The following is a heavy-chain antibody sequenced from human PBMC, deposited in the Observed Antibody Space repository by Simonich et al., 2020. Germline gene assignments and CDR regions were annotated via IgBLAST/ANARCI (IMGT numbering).Heavy chain of an antibody. D-gene: IGHD3-10*01. CDR3: ARDPLNYGSGFDY. CDR1: GFTFSSYW. V-gene: IGHV3-74*01. J-gene: IGHJ4*02. Sequence: EVQLVESVGGLVQPWGSLRLSCEASGFTFSSYWVHWVGQAPGKGLVWVSLINSDGMRTSYADSVKGRFTISRDNAKNTLYLQMNSLRAEDTAVYYCARDPLNYGSGFDYWGQGTLVTVSS. CDR2: INSDGMRT.